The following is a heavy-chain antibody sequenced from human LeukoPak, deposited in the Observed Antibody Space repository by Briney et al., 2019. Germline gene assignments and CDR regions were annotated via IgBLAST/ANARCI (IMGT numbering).Heavy chain of an antibody. V-gene: IGHV3-23*01. Sequence: PGGSLRLSCAAYGFTFSSYAMSWVRQAPGRGREWVSAISGSGGSTYYADSVKGRFTISRDNSKNTLYLQMNSLRAEDTAVYYCAKPQQLRAYYYGMDVWGQGATVTVSS. CDR3: AKPQQLRAYYYGMDV. CDR1: GFTFSSYA. CDR2: ISGSGGST. J-gene: IGHJ6*02. D-gene: IGHD6-13*01.